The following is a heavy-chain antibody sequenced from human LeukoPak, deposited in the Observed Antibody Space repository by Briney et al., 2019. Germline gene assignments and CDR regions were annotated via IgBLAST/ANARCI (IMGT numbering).Heavy chain of an antibody. D-gene: IGHD5-12*01. CDR3: VRDGEVSGYDLLDY. Sequence: GGSLRLSCAASGFTFSHYWMTWVRQAPGKGLEWVAHINQDGSEEHYMDSVKARFTISRDNAKNSLSLQMNSLRAEDTAVYYCVRDGEVSGYDLLDYWGQGTLVTVSS. CDR1: GFTFSHYW. J-gene: IGHJ4*02. CDR2: INQDGSEE. V-gene: IGHV3-7*01.